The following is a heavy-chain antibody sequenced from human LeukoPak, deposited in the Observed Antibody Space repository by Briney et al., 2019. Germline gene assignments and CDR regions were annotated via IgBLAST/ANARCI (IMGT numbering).Heavy chain of an antibody. CDR1: SGSITSYY. V-gene: IGHV4-59*01. Sequence: PSETLSLTCTVSSGSITSYYWSWIRQPPGKGLEYIGYIYYTGTTDYNPSLKSRVTMSVDTSKSQFSLRLISVTASDTAVYFCAGAPKQHYFDYGGQRTLVAVSS. CDR2: IYYTGTT. CDR3: AGAPKQHYFDY. J-gene: IGHJ4*02.